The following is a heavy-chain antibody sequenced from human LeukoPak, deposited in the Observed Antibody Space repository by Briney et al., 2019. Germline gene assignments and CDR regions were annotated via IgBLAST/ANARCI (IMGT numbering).Heavy chain of an antibody. CDR3: ARDFDYGDYIDF. V-gene: IGHV3-48*04. J-gene: IGHJ4*02. CDR1: GFTFSTYT. CDR2: ISSGGLTI. D-gene: IGHD4/OR15-4a*01. Sequence: GRSQRLSCVASGFTFSTYTFTWVRQAPGKGLEWLSYISSGGLTIFFADSVKARFTISRDNTKNAIYLDMTNLRAEDTAVYYCARDFDYGDYIDFWGQGTLVAVSS.